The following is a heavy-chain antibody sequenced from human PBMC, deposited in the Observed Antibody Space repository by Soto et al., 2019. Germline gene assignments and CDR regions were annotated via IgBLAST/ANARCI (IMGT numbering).Heavy chain of an antibody. CDR2: MYYRGSS. Sequence: QLQLQESGPGLVKPAETLSLTCSVSGGSLRSRTFWWAWIRQPPGKGLEWIGDMYYRGSSYSIPSHQRLVTPSVDTAKNQLSLKLNSVTAADTAVYYCARHPRDDYNYGGSGIFDYWGQGTLVTVAS. J-gene: IGHJ4*02. CDR3: ARHPRDDYNYGGSGIFDY. V-gene: IGHV4-39*01. D-gene: IGHD4-4*01. CDR1: GGSLRSRTFW.